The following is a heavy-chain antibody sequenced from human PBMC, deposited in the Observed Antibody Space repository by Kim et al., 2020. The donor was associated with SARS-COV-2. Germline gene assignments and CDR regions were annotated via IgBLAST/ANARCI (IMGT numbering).Heavy chain of an antibody. V-gene: IGHV6-1*01. D-gene: IGHD6-6*01. Sequence: YTDYALSVKSRVTINSDTSKNQFSLQLNSVTPEDTAMYYCARTAAQPFDYWGQGTLVTVSS. J-gene: IGHJ4*02. CDR2: YT. CDR3: ARTAAQPFDY.